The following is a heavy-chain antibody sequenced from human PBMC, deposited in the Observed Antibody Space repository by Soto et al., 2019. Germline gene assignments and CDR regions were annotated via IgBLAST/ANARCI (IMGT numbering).Heavy chain of an antibody. V-gene: IGHV3-11*06. D-gene: IGHD2-8*01. CDR3: ARDSSVTPRPLDY. CDR2: ISSSSSYA. J-gene: IGHJ4*02. Sequence: GGSLRLSCAGSGFTFSDYYMNWIRQAPGKGLEWVSYISSSSSYAIYADSVKGRFTVSRDNAKNSLFLQMNSLRAEDTAIYYCARDSSVTPRPLDYWGQGTLVTVSS. CDR1: GFTFSDYY.